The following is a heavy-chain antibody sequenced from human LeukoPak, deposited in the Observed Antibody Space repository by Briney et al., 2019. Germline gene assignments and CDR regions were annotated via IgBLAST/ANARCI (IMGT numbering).Heavy chain of an antibody. J-gene: IGHJ4*02. CDR1: GGSFSGYY. CDR2: INHSGST. D-gene: IGHD2-2*01. V-gene: IGHV4-34*01. CDR3: ARVRLGYCSSTSCYALDY. Sequence: SETMSLTCAVYGGSFSGYYWSWIRQPPGKGLEWIGEINHSGSTNYNPSLKSRVTISVDRSKNQFSLKLSSVTAADTAVYYYARVRLGYCSSTSCYALDYWGQGTLVTVSS.